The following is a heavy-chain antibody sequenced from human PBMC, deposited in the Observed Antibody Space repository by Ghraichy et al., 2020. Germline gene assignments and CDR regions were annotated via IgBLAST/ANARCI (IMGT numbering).Heavy chain of an antibody. CDR3: AKSVAGRTPDAFDI. Sequence: GGSLRLSCAASGFTFSSYSMNWVRQAPGKGLEWVSSISSSSSYIYYADSVKGRFTISRDNAKNSLYLQMNSLRAEDTAVYYCAKSVAGRTPDAFDIWGQGTMVTVSS. CDR2: ISSSSSYI. V-gene: IGHV3-21*01. D-gene: IGHD6-19*01. CDR1: GFTFSSYS. J-gene: IGHJ3*02.